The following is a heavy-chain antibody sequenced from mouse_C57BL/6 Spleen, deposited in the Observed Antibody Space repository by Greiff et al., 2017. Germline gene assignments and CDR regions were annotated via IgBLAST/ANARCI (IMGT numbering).Heavy chain of an antibody. CDR2: IDPSDSYT. J-gene: IGHJ4*01. D-gene: IGHD4-1*01. CDR3: ARELRRRYAMDY. Sequence: VQLQQPGAELVKPGASVKLSCKASGYTFTSYWMQWVKQRPGQGLEWIGEIDPSDSYTNDNQKFKGKATLTVDTSSSTAYMQLSSLTSEDSAVYYCARELRRRYAMDYWVQGTSVTVSS. CDR1: GYTFTSYW. V-gene: IGHV1-50*01.